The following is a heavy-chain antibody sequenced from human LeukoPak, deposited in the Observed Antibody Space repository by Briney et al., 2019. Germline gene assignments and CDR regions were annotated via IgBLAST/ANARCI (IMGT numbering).Heavy chain of an antibody. CDR1: GYSFASYW. CDR2: IYPGDSDT. CDR3: ARHESCSNGVCYQINS. D-gene: IGHD2-8*01. Sequence: GESLKISCKGSGYSFASYWIGWVRQMPGKGLEWMGIIYPGDSDTRYSPSFQGQVTISADKSISTAYLQWSSLKASDTAMYYCARHESCSNGVCYQINSWGQGILVTVSS. J-gene: IGHJ4*02. V-gene: IGHV5-51*01.